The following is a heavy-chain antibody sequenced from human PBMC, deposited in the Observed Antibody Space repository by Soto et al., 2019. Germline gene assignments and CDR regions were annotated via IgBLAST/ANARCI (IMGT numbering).Heavy chain of an antibody. CDR2: IYWDDDK. V-gene: IGHV2-5*02. J-gene: IGHJ6*02. D-gene: IGHD2-21*02. Sequence: SCPTKVHPTQTLTLTCTFSGFSLSTTGVGVGWIRQPPGKALEWLALIYWDDDKRYNPSLNSRLTITKDTSKNQVVLAMTNMDPVDTATYYCVQSRCGGDCLQSYSSHSYYGLDVWGQGTTVTVSS. CDR1: GFSLSTTGVG. CDR3: VQSRCGGDCLQSYSSHSYYGLDV.